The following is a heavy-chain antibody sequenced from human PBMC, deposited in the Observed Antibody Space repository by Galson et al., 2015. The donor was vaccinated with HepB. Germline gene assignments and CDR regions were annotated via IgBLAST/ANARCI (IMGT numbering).Heavy chain of an antibody. CDR1: GFSLSTSGMR. V-gene: IGHV2-70*04. D-gene: IGHD6-19*01. Sequence: PALVKPTQTLTLTCTFSGFSLSTSGMRVSWIRQPPGKALEWLARVDWDDDKFYSTSLKTRLTISKDTSKNQVVLTMTNMDPVDTATYYCARGSSGLDYWGQGTLVTVSS. CDR3: ARGSSGLDY. J-gene: IGHJ4*02. CDR2: VDWDDDK.